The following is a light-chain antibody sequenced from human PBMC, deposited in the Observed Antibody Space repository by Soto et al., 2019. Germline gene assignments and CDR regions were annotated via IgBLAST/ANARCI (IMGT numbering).Light chain of an antibody. CDR1: QDIRTD. CDR3: LKHNIYPWK. J-gene: IGKJ1*01. CDR2: AAS. V-gene: IGKV1-17*01. Sequence: DIQITHAPSSLSASVGDRVRSTCLPSQDIRTDLGWFQVKPGKAPKRLIYAASRLQSGVPSRFSGSGSETEFTLTISSLQPEDFATYFCLKHNIYPWKCGQGNTGAIK.